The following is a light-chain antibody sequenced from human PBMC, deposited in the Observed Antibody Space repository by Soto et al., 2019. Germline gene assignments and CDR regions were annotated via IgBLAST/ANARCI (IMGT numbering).Light chain of an antibody. J-gene: IGKJ1*01. CDR1: QSISSW. V-gene: IGKV1-5*01. CDR3: QQYSSYWT. Sequence: DIQMTQFPSTLSASVGDRVTITCRASQSISSWLAWYQQKPGKAPKFLIYDASNLESGVPSRFSGSGSGTEFTLTISSLQPDDFATYYCQQYSSYWTFGQGTKVEIK. CDR2: DAS.